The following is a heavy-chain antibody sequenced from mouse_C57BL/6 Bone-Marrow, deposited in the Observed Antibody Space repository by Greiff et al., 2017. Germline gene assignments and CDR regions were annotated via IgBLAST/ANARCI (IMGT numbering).Heavy chain of an antibody. CDR1: GYTFTSYW. CDR2: IHPNSGST. J-gene: IGHJ2*01. CDR3: ASFLGLGIIYYDYDGFPYYFDY. Sequence: QVQLQQSGAELVKPGASVKLSCKASGYTFTSYWMHWVKQRPGQGLEWIGMIHPNSGSTNYNEKFKSKATLTVDKSSSTAYMQLSSLTSEDSAVYYCASFLGLGIIYYDYDGFPYYFDYWGQGTTLTVSS. V-gene: IGHV1-64*01. D-gene: IGHD2-4*01.